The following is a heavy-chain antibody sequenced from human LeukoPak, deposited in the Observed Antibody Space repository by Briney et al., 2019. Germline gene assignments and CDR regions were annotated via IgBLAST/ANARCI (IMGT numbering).Heavy chain of an antibody. D-gene: IGHD3-10*01. J-gene: IGHJ4*02. CDR2: IYYSGST. Sequence: SETLSLTCTVSGGSISSGDYYWRWIRQPPGKGLEWIGYIYYSGSTYYNPSLKSRVTISVDTSKNQFSLKLSSVTAADTAVYYCARVRVVLGGPIDYWGQGTLVTVSS. CDR1: GGSISSGDYY. CDR3: ARVRVVLGGPIDY. V-gene: IGHV4-30-4*01.